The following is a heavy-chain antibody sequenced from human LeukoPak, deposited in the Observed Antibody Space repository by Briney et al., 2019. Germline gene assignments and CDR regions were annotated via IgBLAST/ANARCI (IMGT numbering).Heavy chain of an antibody. V-gene: IGHV4-34*01. CDR2: INHSGST. CDR3: AREGGWFDP. CDR1: GGSFSGYY. D-gene: IGHD3-16*01. Sequence: PSETLSLTCAVYGGSFSGYYWSWIRQPPGKGLEWIGEINHSGSTNYNPSLKSRVSISVDTSKNQFSLKLSSVTAADTAVYYCAREGGWFDPWGQGTLVTVSS. J-gene: IGHJ5*02.